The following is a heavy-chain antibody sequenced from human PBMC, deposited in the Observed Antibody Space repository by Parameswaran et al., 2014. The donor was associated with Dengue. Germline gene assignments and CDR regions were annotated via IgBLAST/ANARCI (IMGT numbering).Heavy chain of an antibody. V-gene: IGHV1-69*01. D-gene: IGHD5-18*01. Sequence: SWVRQAPGQGLEWMGGIIPIFGTANYAQKFQGRVTITADESTSTAYMELSSLRSEDTAVYYCARGGGPYSYGYVIDYWGQGTLVTVSS. CDR3: ARGGGPYSYGYVIDY. CDR2: IIPIFGTA. J-gene: IGHJ4*02.